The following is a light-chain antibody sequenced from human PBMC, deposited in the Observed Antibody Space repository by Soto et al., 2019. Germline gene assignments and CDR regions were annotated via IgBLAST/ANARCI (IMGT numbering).Light chain of an antibody. J-gene: IGKJ4*01. CDR1: QSVSGSY. Sequence: ENVLTQSPGTLSLSPGESATLSCRASQSVSGSYLAWYQQKPGQAPRLLIYGASSRATGIPDRFSGSGSGTEFTLTISSLHSEDFAVYNCQQYNNWPPLPFGGGTKVDIK. CDR2: GAS. V-gene: IGKV3-20*01. CDR3: QQYNNWPPLP.